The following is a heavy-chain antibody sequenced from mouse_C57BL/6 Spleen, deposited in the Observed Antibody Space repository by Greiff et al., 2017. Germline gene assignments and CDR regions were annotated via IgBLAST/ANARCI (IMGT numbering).Heavy chain of an antibody. CDR1: GYTFTSYW. CDR2: IYPGSGST. J-gene: IGHJ2*01. D-gene: IGHD2-1*01. CDR3: ARGIYYGNLYYFDY. V-gene: IGHV1-55*01. Sequence: QVQLKQPGAELVKPGASVKMSCKASGYTFTSYWITWVKQRPGQGLEWIGEIYPGSGSTNYNEKFKSKATLTVDTSSSTAYMQLSSLTSEDSAVYYCARGIYYGNLYYFDYWGQGTTLTVSS.